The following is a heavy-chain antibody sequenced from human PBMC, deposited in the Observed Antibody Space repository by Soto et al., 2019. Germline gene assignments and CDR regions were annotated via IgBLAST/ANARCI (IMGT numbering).Heavy chain of an antibody. V-gene: IGHV3-23*01. Sequence: GGSLRLSCAASGFTFSSYAMSWVRQAPGKGLEWVSAISGSGGSTYYADSVKGRFTISRDNSKNTLYLQMNSLRAEDTAVYYCAKDRIAARLYYYYGMDVWGQGTTVTV. D-gene: IGHD6-6*01. J-gene: IGHJ6*02. CDR3: AKDRIAARLYYYYGMDV. CDR1: GFTFSSYA. CDR2: ISGSGGST.